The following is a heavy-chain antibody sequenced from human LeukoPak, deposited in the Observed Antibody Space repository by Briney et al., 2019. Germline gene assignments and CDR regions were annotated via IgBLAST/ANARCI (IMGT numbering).Heavy chain of an antibody. CDR3: ARALLVRNGYNYSPNYFDY. D-gene: IGHD5-24*01. V-gene: IGHV3-53*01. J-gene: IGHJ4*02. CDR2: IYSGGST. CDR1: GFTVSSNY. Sequence: GGSLRLSCAASGFTVSSNYMSWVRQAPGKGLEWVSVIYSGGSTYYADSVKGRSTISRHNSKNTLYLQMNSLRAEDTAVYYCARALLVRNGYNYSPNYFDYWGQGTLVTVSS.